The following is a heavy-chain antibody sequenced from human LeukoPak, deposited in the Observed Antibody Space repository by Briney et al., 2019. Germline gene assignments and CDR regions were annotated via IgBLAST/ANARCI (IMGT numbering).Heavy chain of an antibody. D-gene: IGHD3-10*01. CDR2: ISSSSSHT. Sequence: GGSLRLSCAASGFTFSDYYVSWIRQAPGKGLEWVSYISSSSSHTNYADSVKGRFTISRDNAKNSLYLQMNSLRAEDTAVYYCARTPGTYYYGSGRPEDFDYWGQGTLVTVSS. CDR1: GFTFSDYY. V-gene: IGHV3-11*06. CDR3: ARTPGTYYYGSGRPEDFDY. J-gene: IGHJ4*02.